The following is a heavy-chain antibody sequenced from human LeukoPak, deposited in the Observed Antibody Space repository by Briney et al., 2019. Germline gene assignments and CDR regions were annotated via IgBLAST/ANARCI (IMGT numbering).Heavy chain of an antibody. D-gene: IGHD6-6*01. J-gene: IGHJ4*02. CDR2: IDTSGST. V-gene: IGHV4-61*02. CDR3: ARVQSTKQLGTPNYFDY. Sequence: PSETLSLTCTVSGGSISSGSYYWSWIRQPAGKGLEWIGRIDTSGSTNYNPSLKRRVTVSVDTSKHQFSLKLSSVTAADTAVYYCARVQSTKQLGTPNYFDYWGQGTLVTVFS. CDR1: GGSISSGSYY.